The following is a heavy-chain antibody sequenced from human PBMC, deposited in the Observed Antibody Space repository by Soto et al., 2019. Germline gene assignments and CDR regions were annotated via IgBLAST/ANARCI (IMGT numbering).Heavy chain of an antibody. D-gene: IGHD1-20*01. CDR2: IHRSGSPI. CDR1: GFTFSDFY. J-gene: IGHJ5*01. CDR3: ARLFYNWNYCVDS. V-gene: IGHV3-11*01. Sequence: PGGSLRLSCAASGFTFSDFYMVWIRQAPGKGLEWISYIHRSGSPIYYADSVKGRFTISRDNAKTSLSLQMNSLRAEDTAVYYCARLFYNWNYCVDSWGQGTPVTVSS.